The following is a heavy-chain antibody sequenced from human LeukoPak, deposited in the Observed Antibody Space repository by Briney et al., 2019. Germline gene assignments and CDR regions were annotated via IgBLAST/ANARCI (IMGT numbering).Heavy chain of an antibody. CDR3: AKDRALVRSAYFDH. D-gene: IGHD2-21*01. V-gene: IGHV3-23*01. CDR2: ISGSGGST. CDR1: GFTFSSYA. Sequence: GGSLRLSCAASGFTFSSYAMSWVRQAPGKGLEWVSVISGSGGSTSYADSVKGRFTISRDNSKNTLYLQMNSLRVEDTAVYYCAKDRALVRSAYFDHWGQGTLVIVSS. J-gene: IGHJ4*02.